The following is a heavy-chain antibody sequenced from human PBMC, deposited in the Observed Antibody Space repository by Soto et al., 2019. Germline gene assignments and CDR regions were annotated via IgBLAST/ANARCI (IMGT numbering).Heavy chain of an antibody. Sequence: AASVKVSCKASGDTFSFYTINWVRQAPGLGLEWMGRVNPILSMSNYAQKFQERVTITRDMSTSTAYMELSSLRSEDTAVYYCAAVLSAPEEEFDYWGQGTLVTVSS. CDR3: AAVLSAPEEEFDY. J-gene: IGHJ4*02. V-gene: IGHV1-69*02. CDR2: VNPILSMS. D-gene: IGHD3-16*02. CDR1: GDTFSFYT.